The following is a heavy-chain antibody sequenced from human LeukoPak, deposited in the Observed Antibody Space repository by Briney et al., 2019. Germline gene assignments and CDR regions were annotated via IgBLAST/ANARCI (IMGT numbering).Heavy chain of an antibody. V-gene: IGHV1-8*01. CDR1: GYTFTSYD. D-gene: IGHD3-9*01. CDR2: MYPNSGNT. CDR3: ARRYFDWFVYYGMDV. J-gene: IGHJ6*02. Sequence: ASVKVSCKASGYTFTSYDINWVRQATGQGLEWMGWMYPNSGNTGYAQKFQGRVTMTRNTSISTAYMELSSLRSEDTAVYYCARRYFDWFVYYGMDVWGQGTTVTVSS.